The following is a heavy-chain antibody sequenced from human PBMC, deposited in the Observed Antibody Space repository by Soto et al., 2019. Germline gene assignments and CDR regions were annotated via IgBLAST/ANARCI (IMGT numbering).Heavy chain of an antibody. CDR3: AKESLDCSGYACYGVNYYYGLDV. V-gene: IGHV3-30*18. D-gene: IGHD3-22*01. Sequence: QVQLVESGGGVVQPGRSLRLSCAASGFTFSSYGMHWVRQAPGKGLEWLSVISYDGSNKYYADSVKGRFTISRDNSKNTLYLQMNSLRAEDTAVYYCAKESLDCSGYACYGVNYYYGLDVWGPGTTVTVSS. CDR2: ISYDGSNK. J-gene: IGHJ6*02. CDR1: GFTFSSYG.